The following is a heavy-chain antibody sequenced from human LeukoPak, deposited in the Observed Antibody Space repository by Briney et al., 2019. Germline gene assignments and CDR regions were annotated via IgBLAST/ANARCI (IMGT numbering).Heavy chain of an antibody. CDR1: GFTFSSYG. D-gene: IGHD6-13*01. CDR2: IWYDGSNK. CDR3: ARGRIAAAGRGITFDY. J-gene: IGHJ4*02. V-gene: IGHV3-33*01. Sequence: PGGSLRLSCAASGFTFSSYGMHWVRQAPGKGLEWVAVIWYDGSNKYYADPVKGRFTISRDNSKNTLYLQMNSLRAEDTAVYYCARGRIAAAGRGITFDYWGQGTLVTVSS.